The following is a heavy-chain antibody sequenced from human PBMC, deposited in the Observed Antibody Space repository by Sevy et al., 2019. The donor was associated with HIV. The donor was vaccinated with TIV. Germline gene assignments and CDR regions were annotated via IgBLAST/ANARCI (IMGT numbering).Heavy chain of an antibody. CDR2: IRSKDYGGAT. Sequence: GGSLRLSCTGSGFTFGDYAMSWFRQAPGMGLEWIGFIRSKDYGGATEYAASVKGRFTISRDDSKRIADLQMNSLKTEDTALYYCTRCYYYDSSGYSDYWGQGTLVTVSS. CDR3: TRCYYYDSSGYSDY. V-gene: IGHV3-49*03. D-gene: IGHD3-22*01. CDR1: GFTFGDYA. J-gene: IGHJ4*02.